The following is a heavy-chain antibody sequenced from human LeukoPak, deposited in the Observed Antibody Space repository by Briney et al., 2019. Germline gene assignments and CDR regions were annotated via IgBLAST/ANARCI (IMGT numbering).Heavy chain of an antibody. D-gene: IGHD1-26*01. V-gene: IGHV4-34*01. CDR1: GGSFSGYY. Sequence: TTSETLSLTCAVYGGSFSGYYWSWIRQPPGKGLEWIGEINHSGSTNYNPSLKSRVTISVDTSKNQFSLKLSSVTAADTAVYYCARLVGAICRDWGQGTLVTVSS. CDR3: ARLVGAICRD. J-gene: IGHJ4*02. CDR2: INHSGST.